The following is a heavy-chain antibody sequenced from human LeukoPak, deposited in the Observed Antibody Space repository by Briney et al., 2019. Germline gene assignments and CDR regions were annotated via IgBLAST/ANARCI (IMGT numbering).Heavy chain of an antibody. Sequence: GGSLRLSCAASGFTFSNYAMSWVRQAPGKGLEWVSGIRGSGDTTYYAGSVKGRFTISRDNSKNTLYLQIDTLRAEDTAVYYRAKDNGLLLFYLDYWGQGTLVTVSS. CDR2: IRGSGDTT. CDR1: GFTFSNYA. CDR3: AKDNGLLLFYLDY. J-gene: IGHJ4*02. D-gene: IGHD3-22*01. V-gene: IGHV3-23*01.